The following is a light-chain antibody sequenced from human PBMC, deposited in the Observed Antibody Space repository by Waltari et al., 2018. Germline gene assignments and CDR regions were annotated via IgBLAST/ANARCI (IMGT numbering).Light chain of an antibody. Sequence: EIVMTQSPATLSVSPGERATLSCRASQSISRNLAWYHQKPGQAPRLLIYGASPRATGIPARFSGSGSGTEFTLTISSLQSEDFAVYYCQQYNNWPPDLTFGGGTKVEI. CDR3: QQYNNWPPDLT. CDR1: QSISRN. CDR2: GAS. V-gene: IGKV3-15*01. J-gene: IGKJ4*01.